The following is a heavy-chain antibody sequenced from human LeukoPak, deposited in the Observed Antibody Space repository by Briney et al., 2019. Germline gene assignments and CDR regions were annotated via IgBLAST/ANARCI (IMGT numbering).Heavy chain of an antibody. CDR1: GGSFSGYY. D-gene: IGHD3-10*01. Sequence: SETLSLTCAVYGGSFSGYYWSWIRQPPGKGLEWIGEINHSGSTNYNPSLKSRVTISVDTSKNQFSLKLSSVTAADTAAYYCARLSMVRARGRPLYYYGMDVWGKGTTVTVSS. CDR3: ARLSMVRARGRPLYYYGMDV. V-gene: IGHV4-34*01. J-gene: IGHJ6*04. CDR2: INHSGST.